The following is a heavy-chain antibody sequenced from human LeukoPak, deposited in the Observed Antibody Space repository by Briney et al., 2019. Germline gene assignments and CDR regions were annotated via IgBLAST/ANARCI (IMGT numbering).Heavy chain of an antibody. CDR1: GFTFSSYG. J-gene: IGHJ5*02. CDR2: ISYDGSNK. D-gene: IGHD3-22*01. Sequence: PGGSLRLSCAASGFTFSSYGMHWVRQAPGKGLEWVAVISYDGSNKYYADSVKGRFTISRDNSKNTLYPQMNSLRAEDTAVYYCAKDMFPARVHGPYSPSSGYSPWGRGTLVTVSS. CDR3: AKDMFPARVHGPYSPSSGYSP. V-gene: IGHV3-30*18.